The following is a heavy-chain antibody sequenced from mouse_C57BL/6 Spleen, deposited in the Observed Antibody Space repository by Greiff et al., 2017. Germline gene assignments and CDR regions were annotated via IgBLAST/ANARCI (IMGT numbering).Heavy chain of an antibody. V-gene: IGHV1-52*01. Sequence: VQLQQPGAELVRPGSSVKLSCKASGYTFTSYWMHWVKQRPIQGLEWIGNIDPSDSETHYNQKFKDKATLTVDKSSSTAYMQLSSLTSEDSAVYYCARPGYGSSSGYFDVWGTGTTVTVSS. J-gene: IGHJ1*03. CDR2: IDPSDSET. CDR3: ARPGYGSSSGYFDV. D-gene: IGHD1-1*01. CDR1: GYTFTSYW.